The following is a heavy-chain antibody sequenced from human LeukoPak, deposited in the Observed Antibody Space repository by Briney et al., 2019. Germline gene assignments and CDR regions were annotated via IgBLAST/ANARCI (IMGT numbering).Heavy chain of an antibody. CDR1: GFTVSSNY. CDR2: IYTGGST. V-gene: IGHV3-53*01. CDR3: AREIITDYDQGRYYFDY. Sequence: GGSLRLSCAASGFTVSSNYMSWVRQAPGKGLEWVSVIYTGGSTYYADSVKGRFTISRDNSKNTLYLQMNSLRAEDTAVYYCAREIITDYDQGRYYFDYWGQGTLVTVSS. J-gene: IGHJ4*02. D-gene: IGHD4-17*01.